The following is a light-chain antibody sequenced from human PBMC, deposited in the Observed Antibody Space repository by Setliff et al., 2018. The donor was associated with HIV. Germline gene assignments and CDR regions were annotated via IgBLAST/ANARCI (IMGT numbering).Light chain of an antibody. Sequence: QSALTQPASVSGSPGQSITISCTGTSSDVGAYNYVSWYQQYPAKAPKLMIYDVSVRPSGVSTRFSGSKSGNTASLTISGLQAEDEADYYCSSYTSNNARVFGTGIKVTVL. J-gene: IGLJ1*01. CDR1: SSDVGAYNY. CDR3: SSYTSNNARV. CDR2: DVS. V-gene: IGLV2-14*03.